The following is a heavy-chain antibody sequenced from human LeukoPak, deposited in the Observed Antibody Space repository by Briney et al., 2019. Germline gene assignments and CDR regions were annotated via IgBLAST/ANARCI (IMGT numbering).Heavy chain of an antibody. CDR2: IYTSGST. CDR1: GGAISSYF. Sequence: SETLSLTCTVSGGAISSYFWSWVRQPAGKGLEWIGRIYTSGSTNSNPPLKSRVTMSVDTSKNQFSLKLSSVTAADTAVYYCAREDSSGWPDAFDIWGQGTMVTVSS. J-gene: IGHJ3*02. D-gene: IGHD6-19*01. V-gene: IGHV4-4*07. CDR3: AREDSSGWPDAFDI.